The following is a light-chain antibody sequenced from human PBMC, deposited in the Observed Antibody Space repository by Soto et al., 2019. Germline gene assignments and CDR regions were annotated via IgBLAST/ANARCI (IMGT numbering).Light chain of an antibody. CDR3: PQCSKWPLT. CDR2: DAS. J-gene: IGKJ4*01. V-gene: IGKV3-11*01. CDR1: QSVSSS. Sequence: EIVLTQSPVTLSLSPGERASLSCRASQSVSSSLVWYQQKPGQAPRLLIYDASNRATGIPARFSGSGSGTDFPLTISSLEPEDIAVYCCPQCSKWPLTFGGGTKVEIK.